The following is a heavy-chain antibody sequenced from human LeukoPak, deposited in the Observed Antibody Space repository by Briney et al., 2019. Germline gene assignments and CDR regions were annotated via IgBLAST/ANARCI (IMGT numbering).Heavy chain of an antibody. CDR1: GGSFSGYY. J-gene: IGHJ6*02. V-gene: IGHV4-59*10. CDR2: IYTSGST. D-gene: IGHD4-23*01. Sequence: PSETLSLTCAVYGGSFSGYYWSWIRQPAGKGLEWIGRIYTSGSTNYNPSLKSRVTMSVDTSKNQFSLKLSSVTAADTAVYYCARWATVVTNYYYGMDVWGQGTTVTVSS. CDR3: ARWATVVTNYYYGMDV.